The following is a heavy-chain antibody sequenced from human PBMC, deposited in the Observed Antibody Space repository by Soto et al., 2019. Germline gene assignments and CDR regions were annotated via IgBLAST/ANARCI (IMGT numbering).Heavy chain of an antibody. CDR2: INAVNGDT. D-gene: IGHD1-26*01. J-gene: IGHJ6*02. Sequence: QVQLEQSGAEVRKPGASVRVSCKASGYNFTAYPMHWVRQAPGQRLEWMGWINAVNGDTQYSQKFQGRVTITRDTSADTTHMDLRSLRSEDTAVYYCAKNGGQASELYYYGLDVWGQGTTVYVSS. CDR1: GYNFTAYP. CDR3: AKNGGQASELYYYGLDV. V-gene: IGHV1-3*01.